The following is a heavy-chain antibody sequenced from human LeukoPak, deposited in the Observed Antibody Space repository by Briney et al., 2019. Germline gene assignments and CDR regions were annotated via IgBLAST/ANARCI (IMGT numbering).Heavy chain of an antibody. CDR2: ISGYNGNA. Sequence: ASVKVSCKASGYSFTNYGFSWVRQAPGQGLEWMGWISGYNGNANYAQKFQGRVTMTRDTSISTAYMELSRLRSDDTAVYYCARAMVRGVIIDYWGQGTLVTVSS. CDR3: ARAMVRGVIIDY. D-gene: IGHD3-10*01. CDR1: GYSFTNYG. V-gene: IGHV1-18*01. J-gene: IGHJ4*02.